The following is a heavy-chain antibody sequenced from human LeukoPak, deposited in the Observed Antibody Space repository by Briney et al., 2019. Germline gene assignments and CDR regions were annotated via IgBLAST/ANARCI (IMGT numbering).Heavy chain of an antibody. J-gene: IGHJ6*03. Sequence: SETLSLTCTVSGGSISSYYWSWIRQPAGKGLEWIGRIYISGSTNYNPSLKSRVTMSVDASKNQFSLKLSSVTAADTAVYYCAREGGYCSGGSCYDDYYYMDVWGKGTTVTISS. CDR1: GGSISSYY. V-gene: IGHV4-4*07. D-gene: IGHD2-15*01. CDR3: AREGGYCSGGSCYDDYYYMDV. CDR2: IYISGST.